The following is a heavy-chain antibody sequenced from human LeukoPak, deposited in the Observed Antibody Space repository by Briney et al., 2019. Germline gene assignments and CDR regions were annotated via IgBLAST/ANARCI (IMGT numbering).Heavy chain of an antibody. D-gene: IGHD6-19*01. CDR3: ATADSGWYYFDY. Sequence: ASVKVSCKVSGYTLTELSMHWVRQAPGKGLEWMGGFDPEDGETIYAQKFQGRVTMTEDTSTDTAYMELSSLRSEDTAVYYCATADSGWYYFDYWGQGTPVTVSS. CDR1: GYTLTELS. CDR2: FDPEDGET. J-gene: IGHJ4*02. V-gene: IGHV1-24*01.